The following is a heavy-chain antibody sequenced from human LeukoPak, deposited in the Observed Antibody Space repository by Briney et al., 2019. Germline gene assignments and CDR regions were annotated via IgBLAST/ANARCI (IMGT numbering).Heavy chain of an antibody. Sequence: GRSLRLSCAASGFTFSSYGIHWVRQAPGKGLEWVAIIWYDGSKKYYADSVKGRFTVSRDNSKNTLYLQMNSLRSEDTAVYYCARVIAAAGISWFDPWGQGTLVTVSS. CDR1: GFTFSSYG. CDR2: IWYDGSKK. V-gene: IGHV3-33*01. J-gene: IGHJ5*02. CDR3: ARVIAAAGISWFDP. D-gene: IGHD6-13*01.